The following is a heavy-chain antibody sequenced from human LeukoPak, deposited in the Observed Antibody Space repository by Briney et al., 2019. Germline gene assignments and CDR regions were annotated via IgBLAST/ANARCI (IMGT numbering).Heavy chain of an antibody. CDR3: ARSGGYSSSWSL. V-gene: IGHV4-59*01. CDR1: GGSISTYY. Sequence: PSETLSLTCTVSGGSISTYYWNWIRQPPGKGLEWIGYISNTGITTYNPSLKSRVTISVDTSKSQFSLELSSVTAADTAVYYCARSGGYSSSWSLWGQRTLVTVSS. D-gene: IGHD6-13*01. J-gene: IGHJ4*02. CDR2: ISNTGIT.